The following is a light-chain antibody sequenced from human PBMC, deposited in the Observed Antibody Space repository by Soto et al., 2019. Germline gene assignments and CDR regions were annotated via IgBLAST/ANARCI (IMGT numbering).Light chain of an antibody. J-gene: IGLJ1*01. CDR1: SSDVGGYNY. CDR3: TSYAGGNNV. CDR2: EVN. V-gene: IGLV2-8*01. Sequence: QSALTQPPSASGSPGQSVTISCTGTSSDVGGYNYVSWYQQHPGKVPKLMVYEVNTRPSGVPDRFSGSKSGNTASLTFSGLQAEDEADYYCTSYAGGNNVFGTGTKLTVL.